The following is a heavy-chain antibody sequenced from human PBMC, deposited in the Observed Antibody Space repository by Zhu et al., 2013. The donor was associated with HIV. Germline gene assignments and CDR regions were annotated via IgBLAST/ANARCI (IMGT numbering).Heavy chain of an antibody. V-gene: IGHV1-2*02. CDR3: ARDRHNYDFWSASPIGSCDY. D-gene: IGHD3-3*01. CDR1: GYTFTGYY. CDR2: INPNSGGT. J-gene: IGHJ4*02. Sequence: QVQLVQSGAEVKKPGASVKVSCKASGYTFTGYYMHWVRQAPGQGLEWMGWINPNSGGTNYAQKFQGRVTMTRDTSISTAYMELSRLRSDDTAVYYCARDRHNYDFWSASPIGSCDYWGQGTLVTGLL.